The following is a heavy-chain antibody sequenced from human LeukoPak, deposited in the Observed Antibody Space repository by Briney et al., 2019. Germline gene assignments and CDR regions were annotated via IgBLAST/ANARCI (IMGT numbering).Heavy chain of an antibody. CDR2: ISSSSSSI. D-gene: IGHD2-15*01. CDR3: ARDVGDGMDV. Sequence: PGGSLRLSCAASGFTFSSYSMNWVRQAPGEGLEWVSSISSSSSSIYYADLVKGRFTISRDNGQNSLYLQMNSLRAEDTAVYYCARDVGDGMDVWGQGTTVTVSS. J-gene: IGHJ6*02. V-gene: IGHV3-21*01. CDR1: GFTFSSYS.